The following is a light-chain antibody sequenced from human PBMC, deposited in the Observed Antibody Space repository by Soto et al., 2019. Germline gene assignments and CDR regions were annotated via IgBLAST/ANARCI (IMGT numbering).Light chain of an antibody. Sequence: EIVLTQSPGTLSLSPGERATLSCRASQSVSSTYLAWYQQKRGQAPRLLIYGTSTRATGIPDRFSGSGSGTDFTLTITRLEPEDFAVYFCQQYGGSPRTFGQGTKVEIK. CDR1: QSVSSTY. V-gene: IGKV3-20*01. J-gene: IGKJ1*01. CDR2: GTS. CDR3: QQYGGSPRT.